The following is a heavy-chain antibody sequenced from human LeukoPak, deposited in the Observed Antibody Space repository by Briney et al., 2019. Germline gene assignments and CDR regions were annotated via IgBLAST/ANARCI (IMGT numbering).Heavy chain of an antibody. CDR1: GFTFSSFA. D-gene: IGHD1-1*01. CDR3: AKDANWNLDY. J-gene: IGHJ4*02. CDR2: ISYDGSNK. Sequence: PGGSLRLSCAASGFTFSSFAMSWVRQAPGKGLEWVAVISYDGSNKYYADSVKGRFTISRDNSKNTLYLQMNSLRAEDTAVYYCAKDANWNLDYWGQGTLVTVSS. V-gene: IGHV3-30*18.